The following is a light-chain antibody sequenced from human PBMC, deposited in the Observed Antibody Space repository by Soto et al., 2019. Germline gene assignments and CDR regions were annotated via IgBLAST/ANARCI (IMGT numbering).Light chain of an antibody. V-gene: IGLV2-11*01. CDR3: CSYAGSYTFGV. CDR1: SSDVGGYNY. Sequence: QSALTQPRSVSGSPGQSVTISCTGTSSDVGGYNYVSWYQQHPGKAPKLMIYDVSKRPSGVPDRFSGSKSGNTASLTISGLQAEDEAEYYCCSYAGSYTFGVFGTGTKGTVL. CDR2: DVS. J-gene: IGLJ1*01.